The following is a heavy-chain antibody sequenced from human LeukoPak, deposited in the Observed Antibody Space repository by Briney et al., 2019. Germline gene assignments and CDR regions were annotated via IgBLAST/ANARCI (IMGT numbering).Heavy chain of an antibody. CDR2: INSEGTST. CDR3: ARDRGSGSYYNQGIDY. Sequence: GGSLRLSCAASGFTFSYYWMHWVRQAPGKGLVWVSRINSEGTSTSFADSVKGRFTVSRDNAKNTLYLQMNSLRAEDTAVYYCARDRGSGSYYNQGIDYWGQGILVTVSS. V-gene: IGHV3-74*01. CDR1: GFTFSYYW. D-gene: IGHD3-10*01. J-gene: IGHJ4*02.